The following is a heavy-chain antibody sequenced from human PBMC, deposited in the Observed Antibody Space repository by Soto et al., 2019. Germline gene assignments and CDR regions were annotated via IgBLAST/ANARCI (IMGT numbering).Heavy chain of an antibody. D-gene: IGHD4-17*01. J-gene: IGHJ4*02. Sequence: PSETVSLTCTVSGDSVSSGTYYWSWIRQPPGKGLEWIGYIYYRGSTEYNPSLKSRVTISIDTSKNQFSLKLSSVTAADTAVYYCARGLDYVGFDYWGQGALVTVSS. V-gene: IGHV4-61*01. CDR1: GDSVSSGTYY. CDR2: IYYRGST. CDR3: ARGLDYVGFDY.